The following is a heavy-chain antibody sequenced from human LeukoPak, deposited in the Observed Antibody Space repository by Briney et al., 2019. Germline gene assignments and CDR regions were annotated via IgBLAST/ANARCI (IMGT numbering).Heavy chain of an antibody. CDR1: GGSISSYY. CDR3: ARASSRWFFWFDP. CDR2: IYYSGST. J-gene: IGHJ5*02. D-gene: IGHD6-13*01. V-gene: IGHV4-59*01. Sequence: SETLSLTCTVSGGSISSYYWSWIRQPPGKGLELIGYIYYSGSTNYNPSLKSRVTISVDTSKNQFSLKLSSVPAADTAVYYCARASSRWFFWFDPWGQGTLVTVSS.